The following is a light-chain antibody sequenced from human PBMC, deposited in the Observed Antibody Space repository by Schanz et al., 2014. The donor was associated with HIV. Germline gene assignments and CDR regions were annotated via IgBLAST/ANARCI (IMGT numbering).Light chain of an antibody. V-gene: IGKV3-20*01. Sequence: EIVMTQSPGTLSVSPGERATLSCRASQTVSNNLAWYQHKPGQAPRLLIYGASSRATGIPDRFSGSGSGTDFTLTISRLEPADIAVYYCQQYGGSPTFGQGTKVEIK. CDR3: QQYGGSPT. CDR2: GAS. J-gene: IGKJ1*01. CDR1: QTVSNN.